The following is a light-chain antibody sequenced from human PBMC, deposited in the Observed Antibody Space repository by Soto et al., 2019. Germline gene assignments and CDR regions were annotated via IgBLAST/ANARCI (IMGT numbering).Light chain of an antibody. CDR2: DVS. J-gene: IGKJ4*01. V-gene: IGKV1-5*01. CDR3: QQYKGFST. CDR1: QSINNW. Sequence: DIQMTQFPSTLSASIGDRVTITCRASQSINNWLAWYQQKPEKAPNLLIYDVSTLESGVPSRFSGSGSGTEFTLTISSLQPDDFATYYCQQYKGFSTVGGGTKVEIK.